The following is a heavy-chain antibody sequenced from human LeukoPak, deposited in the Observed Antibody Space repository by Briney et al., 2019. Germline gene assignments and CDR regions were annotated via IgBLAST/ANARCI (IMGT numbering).Heavy chain of an antibody. CDR3: ARETAAGLGY. D-gene: IGHD6-13*01. J-gene: IGHJ4*02. Sequence: GGSLRLSCAASGFTLSSYWMHWVRQAPGKGLVWVSRLNSGGRGTGYADSVKGRFTISRDNAKNTLYLQMNSLRAEDTAVYYCARETAAGLGYWGQGTLVTVSS. V-gene: IGHV3-74*01. CDR2: LNSGGRGT. CDR1: GFTLSSYW.